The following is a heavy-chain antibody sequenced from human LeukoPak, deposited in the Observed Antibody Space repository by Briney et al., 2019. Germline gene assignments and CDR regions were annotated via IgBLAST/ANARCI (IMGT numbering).Heavy chain of an antibody. CDR2: IYHSGST. D-gene: IGHD6-13*01. Sequence: SETLSLTCAVSGGSISSSNWWSWVRQPPGKGLEWIGEIYHSGSTNYNPSLKSRVTISVGKSKNQFSLKLSSVTAADTAVYYCVTGYSSSWYFAFDIWGQGTMVTVSS. J-gene: IGHJ3*02. CDR1: GGSISSSNW. CDR3: VTGYSSSWYFAFDI. V-gene: IGHV4-4*02.